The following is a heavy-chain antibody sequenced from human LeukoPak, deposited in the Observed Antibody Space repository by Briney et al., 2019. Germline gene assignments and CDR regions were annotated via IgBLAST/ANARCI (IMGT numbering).Heavy chain of an antibody. CDR2: INHSGST. Sequence: PGGSLRLSCAASGFTFSSYSMNWVRQPPGKGLEWIGEINHSGSTNYNPSLKSRVTISVDTSKNQFSLKLSSVTAADTAVYYCARVGATVDYWGQGTLVTVSS. CDR3: ARVGATVDY. V-gene: IGHV4-34*01. J-gene: IGHJ4*02. D-gene: IGHD1-26*01. CDR1: GFTFSSYS.